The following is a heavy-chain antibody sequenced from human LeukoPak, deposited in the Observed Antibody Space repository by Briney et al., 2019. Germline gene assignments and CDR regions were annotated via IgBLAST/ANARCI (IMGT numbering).Heavy chain of an antibody. Sequence: GGSRRLSCAASGFTFSSYHINWVRQAPGKGLEWVSSISSNSDYIYYADSVKGRFTISRDNAKNSLYLQMNSLRAEDTAVYYCARGLCGGDCYDYWGQGTLVTVSS. CDR2: ISSNSDYI. CDR1: GFTFSSYH. V-gene: IGHV3-21*01. CDR3: ARGLCGGDCYDY. J-gene: IGHJ4*02. D-gene: IGHD2-21*01.